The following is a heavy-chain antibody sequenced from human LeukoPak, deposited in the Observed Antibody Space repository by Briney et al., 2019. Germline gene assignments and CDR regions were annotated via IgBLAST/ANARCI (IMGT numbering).Heavy chain of an antibody. J-gene: IGHJ6*03. D-gene: IGHD2/OR15-2a*01. V-gene: IGHV3-23*01. Sequence: GGSLRLSCAASGFTFSSYAMSWVRQAPGKGLEWVSAISGSGGSTYYADSVKGRFTISRDNAKNTLYLQMNSLRAEDTAVYYCARGGSLYDASYYYFLDVWGKGTRVTVSS. CDR2: ISGSGGST. CDR3: ARGGSLYDASYYYFLDV. CDR1: GFTFSSYA.